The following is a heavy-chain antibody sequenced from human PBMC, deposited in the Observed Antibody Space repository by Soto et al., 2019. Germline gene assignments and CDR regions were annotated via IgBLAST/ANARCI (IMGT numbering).Heavy chain of an antibody. Sequence: EVQLLGSGGGLAHPGESLRLSCEASGFTFSSYCMSWVRQSPGQGLEWVSTISDSGGSTFYADSVKGRFTISRDNTKNTLFLQMNSLRPEDKTVYYCAKDHILVVPSVYDKCFDPWGQGTLVTVSS. V-gene: IGHV3-23*01. J-gene: IGHJ5*01. CDR1: GFTFSSYC. CDR2: ISDSGGST. D-gene: IGHD2-2*01. CDR3: AKDHILVVPSVYDKCFDP.